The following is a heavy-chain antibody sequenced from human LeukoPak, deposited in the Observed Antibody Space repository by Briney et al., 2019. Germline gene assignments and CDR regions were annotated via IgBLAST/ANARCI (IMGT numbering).Heavy chain of an antibody. V-gene: IGHV3-23*01. J-gene: IGHJ4*02. CDR1: GFTFSSYA. CDR2: ISGSGGST. CDR3: AKSWLRISSPFDY. D-gene: IGHD5-12*01. Sequence: AGGSLRLSCAASGFTFSSYAMSWVCQAPGKGLEWVSAISGSGGSTYYADSVKGRFTISRDNSKNTLYLQMNSLRAEDTAVYYCAKSWLRISSPFDYWGQGTLVTVSS.